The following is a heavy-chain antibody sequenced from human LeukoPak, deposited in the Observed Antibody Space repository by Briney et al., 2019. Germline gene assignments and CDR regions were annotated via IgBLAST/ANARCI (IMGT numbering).Heavy chain of an antibody. CDR1: GFTFSSYA. D-gene: IGHD6-19*01. V-gene: IGHV3-23*01. CDR3: AKGIYSSGWSYSDY. Sequence: GGSLRLSCAASGFTFSSYAMSWVRQAPGKGLEWVSAISGSGGSTYYADSVKGRFTNSRDNSKNTLYLQMNSLRAEDTAVYYCAKGIYSSGWSYSDYWGHGTLVTVSS. J-gene: IGHJ4*01. CDR2: ISGSGGST.